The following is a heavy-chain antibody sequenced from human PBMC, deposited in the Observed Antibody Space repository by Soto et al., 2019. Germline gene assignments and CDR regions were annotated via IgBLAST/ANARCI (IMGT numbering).Heavy chain of an antibody. J-gene: IGHJ4*02. CDR3: AKDGSRIVGAASRFDY. CDR2: ISYDGSNK. Sequence: GGSLRLSCAASGFTFSSYGMHWVRQAPGKGLEWVAVISYDGSNKYYADSVKGRFTISRGNSKNTLYLQMNSLRAEDTAVYYCAKDGSRIVGAASRFDYWGQGTLVTVSS. V-gene: IGHV3-30*18. CDR1: GFTFSSYG. D-gene: IGHD1-26*01.